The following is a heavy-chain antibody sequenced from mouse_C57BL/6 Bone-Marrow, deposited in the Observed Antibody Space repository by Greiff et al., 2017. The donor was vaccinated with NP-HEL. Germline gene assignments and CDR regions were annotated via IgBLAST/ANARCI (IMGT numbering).Heavy chain of an antibody. CDR3: ARGGYYGSSYWYFDV. D-gene: IGHD1-1*01. CDR2: ISYSGST. CDR1: GYSITSDY. V-gene: IGHV3-8*01. J-gene: IGHJ1*03. Sequence: VQLQQSGPGLAKPSQTLSLPCSVTGYSITSDYWNWIRKFPGNKLEYMGYISYSGSTYYNPSLKSRISITRDTSKNQYYLQLNSVTTEDTATYYCARGGYYGSSYWYFDVWGTGPTVTVSS.